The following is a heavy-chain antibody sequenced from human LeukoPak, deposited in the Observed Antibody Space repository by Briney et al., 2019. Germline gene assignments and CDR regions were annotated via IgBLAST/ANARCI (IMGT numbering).Heavy chain of an antibody. Sequence: SETLSLTCAVYGGSFSGYYWSWIRQPPGKGLEWIGEINHSGSTNYNPSLKSRVTISADTSKNQFSLKLSSVIAADTAVYYCARGMAEMATISSYFDYWGQGTLVTVSS. V-gene: IGHV4-34*01. D-gene: IGHD5-24*01. CDR3: ARGMAEMATISSYFDY. J-gene: IGHJ4*02. CDR2: INHSGST. CDR1: GGSFSGYY.